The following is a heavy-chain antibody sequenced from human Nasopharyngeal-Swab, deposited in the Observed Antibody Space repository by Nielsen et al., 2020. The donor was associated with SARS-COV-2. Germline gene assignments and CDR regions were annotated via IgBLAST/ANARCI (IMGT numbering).Heavy chain of an antibody. CDR2: IKQDGSEK. J-gene: IGHJ6*02. CDR3: ARDGGLDTAMGGGRGYCYYYYGMDA. D-gene: IGHD5-18*01. Sequence: WIRQPPGKGLEWVANIKQDGSEKYYVDSVKGRFTISRDNAKNSLYLQMNSLRAEDTAVYYCARDGGLDTAMGGGRGYCYYYYGMDAWGQGTTVTVSS. V-gene: IGHV3-7*01.